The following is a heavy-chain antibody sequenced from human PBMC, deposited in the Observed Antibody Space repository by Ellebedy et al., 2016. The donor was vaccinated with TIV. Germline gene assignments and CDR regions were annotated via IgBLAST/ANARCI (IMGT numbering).Heavy chain of an antibody. CDR1: GGSVNDDHLY. Sequence: GSLRLSCTVSGGSVNDDHLYWAWVRQPPGKGLEWIGSIYYSGNTYYSPSLQTRVTVSVDKSKNQFSLKLTSVTVADTALYYCGSKSGSDSFYYGMNVWGQGTTVIVSS. J-gene: IGHJ6*02. V-gene: IGHV4-39*01. CDR2: IYYSGNT. D-gene: IGHD3-10*01. CDR3: GSKSGSDSFYYGMNV.